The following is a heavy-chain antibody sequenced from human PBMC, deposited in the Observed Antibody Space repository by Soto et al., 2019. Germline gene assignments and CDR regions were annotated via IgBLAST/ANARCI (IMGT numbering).Heavy chain of an antibody. CDR3: AREGALGNFEY. D-gene: IGHD3-16*01. V-gene: IGHV4-31*03. Sequence: QVQLQESGPGLVKPSQTLSLTCTVSGASFSRGGYYWSWIRQHPGKGLEWIGYIYYSGNTSYNPSLKSRVIISLDTSKNQFSLKLTSVTAADTAVYYCAREGALGNFEYCGQGTLVTVSS. J-gene: IGHJ4*02. CDR2: IYYSGNT. CDR1: GASFSRGGYY.